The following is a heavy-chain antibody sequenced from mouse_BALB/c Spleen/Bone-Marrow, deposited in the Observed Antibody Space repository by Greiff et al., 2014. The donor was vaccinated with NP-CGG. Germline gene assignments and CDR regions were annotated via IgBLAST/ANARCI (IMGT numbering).Heavy chain of an antibody. CDR2: IWAGGST. CDR3: AREPSTMITTGFAY. D-gene: IGHD2-4*01. CDR1: GFSLTSYG. Sequence: VKLMESGPGLVAPSQSLSITCTVSGFSLTSYGVHWVRQPPGKGLEWLGVIWAGGSTNYNSALMSRLSISKDNSKSQVFLKMNSLQTDDTVMYYCAREPSTMITTGFAYWGQGTLVTVSA. V-gene: IGHV2-9*02. J-gene: IGHJ3*01.